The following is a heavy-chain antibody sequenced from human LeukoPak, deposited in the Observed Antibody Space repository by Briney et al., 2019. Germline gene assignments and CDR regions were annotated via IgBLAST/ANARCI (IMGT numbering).Heavy chain of an antibody. Sequence: GGSLRLSCAASGFTLSSYSTNWVRQAPGKGLEWVSSISSTSAYIYYADSVKGRFAISRDNAKNSLYLQMNSLRAEDTAVYYCARGGGWDAYYYYGMDVWGQGTTVTVSS. CDR3: ARGGGWDAYYYYGMDV. D-gene: IGHD6-19*01. J-gene: IGHJ6*02. CDR1: GFTLSSYS. V-gene: IGHV3-21*01. CDR2: ISSTSAYI.